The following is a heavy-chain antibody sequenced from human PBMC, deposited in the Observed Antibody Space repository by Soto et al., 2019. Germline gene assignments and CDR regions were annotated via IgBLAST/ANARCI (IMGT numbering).Heavy chain of an antibody. Sequence: QLVESGGGLVKPGVSLRLSCAASGFSLGGDSMDWVRQAPGKGLEWVSSITSGGNYIFYSDSVTGRFTISRDTAKNSLFLQMDILKPEATAVYDCTIEKGSQLRLDVWRQGTTVTVS. CDR2: ITSGGNYI. CDR1: GFSLGGDS. J-gene: IGHJ6*02. V-gene: IGHV3-21*02. D-gene: IGHD3-16*01. CDR3: TIEKGSQLRLDV.